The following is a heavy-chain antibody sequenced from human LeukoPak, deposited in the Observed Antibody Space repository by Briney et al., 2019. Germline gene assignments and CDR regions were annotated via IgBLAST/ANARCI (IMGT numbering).Heavy chain of an antibody. CDR3: ARIQSNRFDS. D-gene: IGHD1-1*01. Sequence: LGESLQISCKGSGYSFTTSWIGWVRQMPGKGLEWMGVIYSGDSDTRYSPSFQGQITISADKSIRTAYLQWSSLKASDTAMYYCARIQSNRFDSWGQGTLVTVSP. J-gene: IGHJ4*02. CDR1: GYSFTTSW. V-gene: IGHV5-51*01. CDR2: IYSGDSDT.